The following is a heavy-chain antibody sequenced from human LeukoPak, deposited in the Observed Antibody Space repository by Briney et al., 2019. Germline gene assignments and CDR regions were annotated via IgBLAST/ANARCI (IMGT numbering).Heavy chain of an antibody. J-gene: IGHJ6*03. CDR2: IRYDGSQK. CDR1: GFTFSHYG. CDR3: VRDAHYGSGSYYYYYMDV. Sequence: GGSLRLSCAASGFTFSHYGIHWVRQAPGKGLEWVAFIRYDGSQKYYGDSVRGRFTISRDNSKNTLYLKMNSLRGEDTAVYFCVRDAHYGSGSYYYYYMDVWGKGTTVTISS. V-gene: IGHV3-30*02. D-gene: IGHD3-10*01.